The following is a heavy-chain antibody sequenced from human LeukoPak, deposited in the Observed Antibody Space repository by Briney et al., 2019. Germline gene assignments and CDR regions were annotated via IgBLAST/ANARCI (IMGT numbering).Heavy chain of an antibody. D-gene: IGHD6-19*01. CDR1: GGSFSGYY. CDR2: INHSGST. CDR3: ARDLVAVAGNFDF. J-gene: IGHJ4*02. V-gene: IGHV4-34*01. Sequence: SETLSLTCAVYGGSFSGYYWSWIRQPPGKGLEWIGEINHSGSTNYNPSLKSRVTISVDTSNNQFSLEVSSVTAADTAFYYCARDLVAVAGNFDFWGQGTLVTVSS.